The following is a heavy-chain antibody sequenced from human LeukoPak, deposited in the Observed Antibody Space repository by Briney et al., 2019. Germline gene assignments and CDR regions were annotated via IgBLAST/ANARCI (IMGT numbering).Heavy chain of an antibody. D-gene: IGHD3-3*01. CDR3: AARSDPYYDFWSGYFNDAFDI. V-gene: IGHV1-2*02. Sequence: GASVKVSCKASGYTFTGYYMHWVRQAPGQGLEWMGWINPNSGGTNYAQKFQGRVTMARDTSISTAYMELSRLRSDDTAVYYCAARSDPYYDFWSGYFNDAFDIWGQGTMVTVSS. J-gene: IGHJ3*02. CDR2: INPNSGGT. CDR1: GYTFTGYY.